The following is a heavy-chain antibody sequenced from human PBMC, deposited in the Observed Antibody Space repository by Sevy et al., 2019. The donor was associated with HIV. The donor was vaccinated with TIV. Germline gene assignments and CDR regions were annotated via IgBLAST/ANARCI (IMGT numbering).Heavy chain of an antibody. CDR3: GREMISMVPGVPDAFDI. CDR2: INNDGSNT. Sequence: GGSLRLSCAASGFTFGNYWMHWVRQAPGMGLVWISRINNDGSNTNYADSVKGRFTTSRDNAKNTLYLQMNSLRAEDTAVYYCGREMISMVPGVPDAFDIWGQRTMVTVSS. D-gene: IGHD3-10*01. J-gene: IGHJ3*02. CDR1: GFTFGNYW. V-gene: IGHV3-74*01.